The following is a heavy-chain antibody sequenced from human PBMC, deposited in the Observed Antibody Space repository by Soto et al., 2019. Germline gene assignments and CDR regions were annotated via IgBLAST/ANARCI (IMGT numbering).Heavy chain of an antibody. V-gene: IGHV4-34*01. CDR1: GGSFSGYY. D-gene: IGHD3-9*01. J-gene: IGHJ2*01. Sequence: QVQLQQWGAGPLRPLETLSLTCGVSGGSFSGYYWAWIRQSPGKGLEWIGEINDRGSINYNPSLTSTVSISVDTSKKHYSLNLRSVTAADTAVYYCARESHDILTGPPWVWYFDLWGRGTLVTVSS. CDR2: INDRGSI. CDR3: ARESHDILTGPPWVWYFDL.